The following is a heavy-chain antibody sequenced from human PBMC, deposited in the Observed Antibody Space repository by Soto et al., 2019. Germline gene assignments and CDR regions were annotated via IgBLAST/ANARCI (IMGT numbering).Heavy chain of an antibody. D-gene: IGHD2-2*01. CDR3: ASIVVVPAARGGNDY. CDR1: GFTFSSYA. Sequence: EVQLLESGGGLVQPGGSLRLSCAAPGFTFSSYAMSWVRQAPGKGLEWVSAISGSGGSTYYADSVKGRFTISRDNSKNTLYLQMNSLRAEDTAVYYCASIVVVPAARGGNDYWGQGTLVTVSS. J-gene: IGHJ4*02. CDR2: ISGSGGST. V-gene: IGHV3-23*01.